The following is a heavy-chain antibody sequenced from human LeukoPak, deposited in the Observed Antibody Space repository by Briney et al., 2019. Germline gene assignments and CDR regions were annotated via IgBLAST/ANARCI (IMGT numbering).Heavy chain of an antibody. Sequence: ASVKVSCKASGYTFTGYYMHWVRQAPGQGLEWMGWINPNSGGTNYAQKFQGWVTMTRDTSISTAYMELSRLRSDDTAVYYCARVLISSSWTLFDYWGQGTLVTVSS. CDR1: GYTFTGYY. D-gene: IGHD6-13*01. V-gene: IGHV1-2*04. CDR2: INPNSGGT. CDR3: ARVLISSSWTLFDY. J-gene: IGHJ4*02.